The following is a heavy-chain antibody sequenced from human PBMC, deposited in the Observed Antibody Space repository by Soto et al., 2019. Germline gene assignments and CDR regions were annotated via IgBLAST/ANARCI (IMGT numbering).Heavy chain of an antibody. J-gene: IGHJ4*02. V-gene: IGHV3-30*18. CDR2: ISWDGLAQ. CDR1: GFPFSRYG. Sequence: VQLVESGGGVVQPGRSLRLLCEASGFPFSRYGMHWVRQAPGMGLEWVAVISWDGLAQYYGDSVRGRFTISRDNSQSTLYLQMNSLRTEDTAIYYCAKETIQVGGPHYFASWGQGVLVTVSS. D-gene: IGHD1-1*01. CDR3: AKETIQVGGPHYFAS.